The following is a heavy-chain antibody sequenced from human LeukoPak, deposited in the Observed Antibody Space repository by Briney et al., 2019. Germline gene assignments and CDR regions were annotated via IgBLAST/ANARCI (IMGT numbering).Heavy chain of an antibody. CDR1: GFTFSNYW. J-gene: IGHJ6*02. CDR2: VNIDGSTT. Sequence: GGSLRLSCAASGFTFSNYWMHWVRQVPGKGLVWVSRVNIDGSTTGYADSVKGRFTISRDNANNTLLLQMNGLRAEDTAVYFCGRDGKIQPWLKNYFYGMDVWGQGTTVTVSS. V-gene: IGHV3-74*01. D-gene: IGHD5-18*01. CDR3: GRDGKIQPWLKNYFYGMDV.